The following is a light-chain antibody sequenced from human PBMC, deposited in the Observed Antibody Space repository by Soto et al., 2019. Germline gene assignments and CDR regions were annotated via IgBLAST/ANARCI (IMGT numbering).Light chain of an antibody. V-gene: IGKV3D-20*02. Sequence: EIVLTQSPGTLSLSPLEIATLSCMASQSVSSSFLAWYQQKPGQPPRLLIYSASGRATGIPDRFSGSGSGTDFTLTISSLEPEDSAVYYCQQRSNWPPLTFGGGTKVDIK. CDR1: QSVSSSF. CDR3: QQRSNWPPLT. J-gene: IGKJ4*01. CDR2: SAS.